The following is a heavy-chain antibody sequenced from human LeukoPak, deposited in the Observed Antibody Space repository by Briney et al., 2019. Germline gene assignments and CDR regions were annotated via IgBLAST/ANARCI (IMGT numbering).Heavy chain of an antibody. CDR1: GFTFSTYS. J-gene: IGHJ4*02. CDR2: ISTDTI. D-gene: IGHD2-2*02. V-gene: IGHV3-48*01. Sequence: PGGSLRLSCAASGFTFSTYSMNWVRQAPGKWLEWLSYISTDTIFYADSVKGRFTISRDNAKNSLYLQMNSLRAEDTAVYYCARGGCGSGSNSYTNYFDYWGQGTLVTASS. CDR3: ARGGCGSGSNSYTNYFDY.